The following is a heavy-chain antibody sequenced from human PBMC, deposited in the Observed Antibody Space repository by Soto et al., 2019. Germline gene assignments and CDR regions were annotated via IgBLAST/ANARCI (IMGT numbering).Heavy chain of an antibody. Sequence: AAVKVSCKASGGTFSSYAISWVRQAPGQGLEWMGGIIPIFGTANYAQKFQGRVTITADESTSTAYMELSSLRSEDTAVYYCARGSVAGPNWFDPWGQGTLVTVSS. CDR3: ARGSVAGPNWFDP. J-gene: IGHJ5*02. CDR1: GGTFSSYA. D-gene: IGHD6-19*01. V-gene: IGHV1-69*13. CDR2: IIPIFGTA.